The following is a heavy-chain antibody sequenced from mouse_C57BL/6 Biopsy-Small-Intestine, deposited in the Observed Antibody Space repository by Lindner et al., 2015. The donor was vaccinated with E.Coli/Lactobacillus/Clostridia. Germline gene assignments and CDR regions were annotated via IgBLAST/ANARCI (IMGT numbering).Heavy chain of an antibody. J-gene: IGHJ1*02. CDR3: ARDLTFPDAFDF. V-gene: IGHV1-77*01. CDR1: GYTFIDYD. CDR2: ITPYTGNT. Sequence: SVKVSCKASGYTFIDYDINWVRQAPGQGLEWMGKITPYTGNTNYAQNLQDRVILSTDTSTSTAYMELRSLRSDDTAIYYCARDLTFPDAFDFWGQGTAVIVSS. D-gene: IGHD2-13*01.